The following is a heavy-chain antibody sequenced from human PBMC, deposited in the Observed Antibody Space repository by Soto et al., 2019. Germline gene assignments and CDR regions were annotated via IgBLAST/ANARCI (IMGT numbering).Heavy chain of an antibody. Sequence: SVKVSCKASGGTFSSYAISWVRQAPGQGLEWMGWIIPIFGTANYAQKFQGRVTITADESTSTAYMELSSLRSEDTAVYYCARVVEVRAADGILYGYYYYAMEVWGQGTTVTVSS. CDR3: ARVVEVRAADGILYGYYYYAMEV. CDR1: GGTFSSYA. V-gene: IGHV1-69*13. CDR2: IIPIFGTA. J-gene: IGHJ6*02. D-gene: IGHD6-13*01.